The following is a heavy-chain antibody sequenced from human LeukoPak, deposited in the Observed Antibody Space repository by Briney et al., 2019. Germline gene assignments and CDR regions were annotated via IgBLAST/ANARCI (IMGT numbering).Heavy chain of an antibody. J-gene: IGHJ4*02. CDR2: ISSSSSTI. CDR1: GFTFSSYS. V-gene: IGHV3-48*01. Sequence: GGSLRLSCAASGFTFSSYSMNWVRQAPGKGLEWVSYISSSSSTIYYADSVKGRFTNSRDNAKNSLYLQMNSLRAEDTAVYYCARGSKRFLEWLLYFDYWGQGTLVTVSS. D-gene: IGHD3-3*01. CDR3: ARGSKRFLEWLLYFDY.